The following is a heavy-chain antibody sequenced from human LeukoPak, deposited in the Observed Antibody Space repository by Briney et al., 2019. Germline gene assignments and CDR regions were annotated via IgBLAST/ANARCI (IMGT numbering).Heavy chain of an antibody. CDR3: ARDQGGATTFDY. V-gene: IGHV4-38-2*02. Sequence: SETLSLTCTVSDYSISSGYYWGWLRQPPGKGLEYIGSFNHGGSNFYNPSLKSRVTISVDTSKNPFSLKLRSVTAADTAIYYCARDQGGATTFDYWGQGTLVTVSS. D-gene: IGHD1-26*01. CDR2: FNHGGSN. J-gene: IGHJ4*02. CDR1: DYSISSGYY.